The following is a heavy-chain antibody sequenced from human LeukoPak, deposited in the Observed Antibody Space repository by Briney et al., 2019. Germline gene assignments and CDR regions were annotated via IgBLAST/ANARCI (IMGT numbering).Heavy chain of an antibody. CDR1: GLTVSTTS. CDR2: INSDESST. D-gene: IGHD4-17*01. CDR3: ASEYGEITA. V-gene: IGHV3-74*01. J-gene: IGHJ5*02. Sequence: GGSLRLSCAASGLTVSTTSMTWVRQAPGKGLVWVSRINSDESSTSYADSVKGRFTISRDNAKNTLYLQMNSLRAEDTAVYYCASEYGEITAWGQGTLVTVSS.